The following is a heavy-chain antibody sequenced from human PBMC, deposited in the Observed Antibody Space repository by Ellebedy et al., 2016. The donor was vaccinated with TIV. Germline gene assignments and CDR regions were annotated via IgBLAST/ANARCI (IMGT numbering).Heavy chain of an antibody. CDR3: AKVDSSGWSYQRRFNY. Sequence: GGSLRLSCAASELTVTSNFMSWDRQAPGKGLAWVSTIAIDSTTYYADSVKGRFTISRDNSKNTLYLQLSSLRGDDTAVYYCAKVDSSGWSYQRRFNYWGQGTLVTVSS. CDR1: ELTVTSNF. V-gene: IGHV3-66*01. J-gene: IGHJ4*02. CDR2: IAIDSTT. D-gene: IGHD6-19*01.